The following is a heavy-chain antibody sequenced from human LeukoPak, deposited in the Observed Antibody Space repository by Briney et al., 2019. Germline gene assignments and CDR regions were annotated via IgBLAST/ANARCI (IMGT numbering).Heavy chain of an antibody. CDR3: VRRPYRSGFDF. CDR2: ISRLSSYI. V-gene: IGHV3-21*06. D-gene: IGHD6-19*01. Sequence: GGSLRLSCAASGFMFSNYSMNWVRQAPGKGLEWVSSISRLSSYINYADSVKGRFTISRDNAKNSLELHLSRLRPEDAALYYCVRRPYRSGFDFWGQGTLVTVSS. CDR1: GFMFSNYS. J-gene: IGHJ4*02.